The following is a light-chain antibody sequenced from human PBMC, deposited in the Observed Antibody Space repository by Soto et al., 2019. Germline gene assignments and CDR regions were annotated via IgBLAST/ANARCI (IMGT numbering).Light chain of an antibody. J-gene: IGLJ1*01. Sequence: QSALTQPASVSGSXXXSXTISCTGTSSDVGGYNYVSWYQQHPGKAPKLIIYEVSNRPSGVSNRFSGSKSGNTASLTISGLQAEDEADYYCNSYTSKSTGVFGTGTKLTVL. V-gene: IGLV2-14*01. CDR3: NSYTSKSTGV. CDR2: EVS. CDR1: SSDVGGYNY.